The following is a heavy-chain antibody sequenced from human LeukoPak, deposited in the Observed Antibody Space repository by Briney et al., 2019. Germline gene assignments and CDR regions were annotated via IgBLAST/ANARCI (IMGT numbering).Heavy chain of an antibody. CDR3: ARDRWEDTAMVYYYYYYGMDV. J-gene: IGHJ6*02. CDR2: ISSSGSTI. CDR1: GFLFSSYG. V-gene: IGHV3-48*04. Sequence: PGGSLRLSCAASGFLFSSYGMHWVRQAPGKGLEWVSYISSSGSTIYYADSVKGRFTISRDNAKNSLYLQMNSLRAEDTAVHYCARDRWEDTAMVYYYYYYGMDVWGQGTTVTVSS. D-gene: IGHD5-18*01.